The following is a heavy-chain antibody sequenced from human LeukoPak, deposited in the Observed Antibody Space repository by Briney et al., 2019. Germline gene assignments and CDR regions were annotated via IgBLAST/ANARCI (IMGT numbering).Heavy chain of an antibody. CDR1: GYSFTSYW. Sequence: GESLKISCKGSGYSFTSYWIGWVRQMPGKGLEWMGIIYPGDSDTRYSPSFQGQVTISADKSISTAHLQWSSLKASDTAMYYCARQRGYCSSTSCYRHFDYWGQGTLVTVSS. V-gene: IGHV5-51*01. D-gene: IGHD2-2*01. CDR3: ARQRGYCSSTSCYRHFDY. CDR2: IYPGDSDT. J-gene: IGHJ4*02.